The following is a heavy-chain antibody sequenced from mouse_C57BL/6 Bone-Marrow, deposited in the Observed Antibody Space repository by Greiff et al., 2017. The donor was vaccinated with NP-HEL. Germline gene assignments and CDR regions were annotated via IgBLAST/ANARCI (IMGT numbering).Heavy chain of an antibody. Sequence: VQLQQPGAELVKPGASVKLSCKASGYTFTSYWMHWVKQRPGRGLEWIGAIDPETGGTAYNQEFKGKAILTADKSSSTAYMELRSLTSEDSAVYYCTRWGNYPYYYAMDYWGQGTSVTVSS. V-gene: IGHV1S36*01. J-gene: IGHJ4*01. CDR3: TRWGNYPYYYAMDY. D-gene: IGHD2-1*01. CDR1: GYTFTSYW. CDR2: IDPETGGT.